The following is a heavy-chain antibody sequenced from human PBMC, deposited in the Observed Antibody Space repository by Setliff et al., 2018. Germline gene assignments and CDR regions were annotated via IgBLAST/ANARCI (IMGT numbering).Heavy chain of an antibody. V-gene: IGHV3-23*01. CDR1: GFTFTNYA. J-gene: IGHJ4*02. CDR2: ISGSGGST. Sequence: HPGGSLRLSCAASGFTFTNYAMTWVRQAPGKGLQWVSAISGSGGSTYYEDSVKGRFTISRDRFTSSLSLYMSGLRAEDSAVYYCAKAGGSGFGLDYFDSWGQGMLVTVSS. CDR3: AKAGGSGFGLDYFDS. D-gene: IGHD3-10*01.